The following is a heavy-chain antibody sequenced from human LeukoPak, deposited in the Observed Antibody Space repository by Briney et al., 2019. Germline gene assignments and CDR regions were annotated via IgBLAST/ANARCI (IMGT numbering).Heavy chain of an antibody. CDR1: GYSISSGYY. J-gene: IGHJ4*02. D-gene: IGHD3-10*01. Sequence: SETLSLTCTVSGYSISSGYYWGWIRQPPGKGLEWIGSIYHSGSTYYNPSLKSRVTISVDTSKNQFSLKLSSVTAADTAVYYCASLWFGEFYYFDYWGQGTLVTVSS. V-gene: IGHV4-38-2*02. CDR2: IYHSGST. CDR3: ASLWFGEFYYFDY.